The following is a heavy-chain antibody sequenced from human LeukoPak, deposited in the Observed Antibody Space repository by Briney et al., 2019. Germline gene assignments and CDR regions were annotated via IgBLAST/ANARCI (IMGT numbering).Heavy chain of an antibody. CDR1: GDSVSSNSAA. Sequence: SQTLSLTCAISGDSVSSNSAAWNWIRQSPSRSLEWLGRTYYRSKRYSDYADSVKSRITINPDTSTNQFSLQLNSVTPEDTAVYYCARGVIGDRRYFDYWGQGNLVSVSS. CDR2: TYYRSKRYS. V-gene: IGHV6-1*01. CDR3: ARGVIGDRRYFDY. J-gene: IGHJ4*02. D-gene: IGHD7-27*01.